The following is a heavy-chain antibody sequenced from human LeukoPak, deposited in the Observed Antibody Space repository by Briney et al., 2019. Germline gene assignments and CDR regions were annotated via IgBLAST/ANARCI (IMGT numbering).Heavy chain of an antibody. CDR2: NNHSGST. J-gene: IGHJ6*03. V-gene: IGHV4-34*01. D-gene: IGHD2-15*01. CDR1: GGSFSGYY. CDR3: AREAQYCSGGSCLGYYYMDV. Sequence: SETLSLTCAVYGGSFSGYYWSWIRQPPGKGLEWIGENNHSGSTNYNPSLKSRVTISVDTSKNQFSLKLSSVTAADTAVYYCAREAQYCSGGSCLGYYYMDVWGKGTTVTVSS.